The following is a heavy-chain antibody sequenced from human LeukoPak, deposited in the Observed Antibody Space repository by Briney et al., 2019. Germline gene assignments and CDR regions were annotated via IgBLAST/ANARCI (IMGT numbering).Heavy chain of an antibody. CDR2: ISDQT. V-gene: IGHV3-23*01. D-gene: IGHD4-17*01. Sequence: GGSLRLSCVVSGFTFSIYAMAWVRQAPGKGLEWVSGISDQTYYTDSVRGRFTISRDNSKNTLYLQINSLRAEDTAVYYCAKGQASVTYKYFFDYWGQGTLVTVSS. CDR1: GFTFSIYA. CDR3: AKGQASVTYKYFFDY. J-gene: IGHJ4*02.